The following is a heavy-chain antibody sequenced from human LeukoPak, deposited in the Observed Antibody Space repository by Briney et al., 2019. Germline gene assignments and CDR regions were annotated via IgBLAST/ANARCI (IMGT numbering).Heavy chain of an antibody. J-gene: IGHJ5*02. D-gene: IGHD6-13*01. V-gene: IGHV1-2*02. CDR2: INPNSGGT. Sequence: GASVKVSCKASGYTFTGYYMHWVRQAPGQGLEWMGWINPNSGGTNYAQKFQGRVTMTRDTSISTAYMELSRLRSDDTAVYYCARVWPVRAGTDWFDPWGQGTLVTVSS. CDR1: GYTFTGYY. CDR3: ARVWPVRAGTDWFDP.